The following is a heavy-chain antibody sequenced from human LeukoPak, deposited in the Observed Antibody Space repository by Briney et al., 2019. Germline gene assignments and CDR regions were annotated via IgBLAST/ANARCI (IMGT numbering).Heavy chain of an antibody. J-gene: IGHJ6*03. V-gene: IGHV1-2*02. Sequence: ASVKVSCKASGYTFTGYYMHWVRQAPGQGLEWMGWINPNSGGTNYAQKFQGRVTMTRDTSISTAYMELSRLRSEDTAVYYCARSGGKSRTGYYYYMDVWGKGTTVTVSS. D-gene: IGHD4-23*01. CDR1: GYTFTGYY. CDR3: ARSGGKSRTGYYYYMDV. CDR2: INPNSGGT.